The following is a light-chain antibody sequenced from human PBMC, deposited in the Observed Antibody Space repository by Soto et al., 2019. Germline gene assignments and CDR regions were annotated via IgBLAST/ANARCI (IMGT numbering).Light chain of an antibody. CDR1: QSFSSN. Sequence: ELVMTQSPATLSVSPGERATLSCRASQSFSSNVAWYQQKPGQAPRLLIYGTSTRVTGIPARFSGSGSGTEFNLTIARLEPEDFAVYYCQRYGLSPPFSFGPGTKVEIK. V-gene: IGKV3-15*01. J-gene: IGKJ3*01. CDR3: QRYGLSPPFS. CDR2: GTS.